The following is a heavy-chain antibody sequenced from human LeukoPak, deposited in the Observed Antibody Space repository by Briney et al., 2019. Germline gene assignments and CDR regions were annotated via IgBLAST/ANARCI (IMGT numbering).Heavy chain of an antibody. Sequence: GGSLRLSCEASGFSFSTYNMNWVRQAPGKGPEWVSSITSSSSYIYYADSVKGRFTISRDNAKNSLYLQMDSLRVEDTAVYYCARDPYSGSYGPYYYYYMDVWGKGTTVTISS. D-gene: IGHD1-26*01. J-gene: IGHJ6*03. V-gene: IGHV3-21*06. CDR1: GFSFSTYN. CDR3: ARDPYSGSYGPYYYYYMDV. CDR2: ITSSSSYI.